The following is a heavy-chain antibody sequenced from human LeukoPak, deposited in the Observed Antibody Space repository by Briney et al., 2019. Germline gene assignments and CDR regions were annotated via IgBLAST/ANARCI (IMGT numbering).Heavy chain of an antibody. Sequence: GGSLRLSCAASGFTFSSYAMSWVRQAPGKGLEWVSAISGSGGSTYYADSVKGRFTISRDNSKNTLYLQMNSLRAEDTAVYHCAIHGIAVAGTEYWGQGTLVTVSS. D-gene: IGHD6-19*01. CDR1: GFTFSSYA. V-gene: IGHV3-23*01. CDR3: AIHGIAVAGTEY. CDR2: ISGSGGST. J-gene: IGHJ4*02.